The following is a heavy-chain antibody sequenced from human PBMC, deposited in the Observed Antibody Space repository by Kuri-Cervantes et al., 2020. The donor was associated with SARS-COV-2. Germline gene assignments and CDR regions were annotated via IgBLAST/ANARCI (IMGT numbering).Heavy chain of an antibody. CDR3: ARDRGEDIVVVVAASAYDY. Sequence: GESLKISCAASGFTFSSYSMNWVRQAPGKGLEWVSSISSSSSYIYYADSVEGRFTISRDNAKNSLYLQMNSLRAEDTAVYYCARDRGEDIVVVVAASAYDYWGQGTLVTVSS. CDR1: GFTFSSYS. CDR2: ISSSSSYI. V-gene: IGHV3-21*01. D-gene: IGHD2-15*01. J-gene: IGHJ4*02.